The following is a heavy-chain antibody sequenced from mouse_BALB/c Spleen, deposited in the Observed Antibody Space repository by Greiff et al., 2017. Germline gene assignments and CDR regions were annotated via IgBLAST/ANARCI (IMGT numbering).Heavy chain of an antibody. CDR3: ARIITTVVFDY. J-gene: IGHJ2*01. CDR2: ISSGGSYT. D-gene: IGHD1-1*01. CDR1: GFTFSSYA. V-gene: IGHV5-9-4*01. Sequence: EVQLVESGGGLVKPGGSLKLSCAASGFTFSSYAMSWVRQSPEKRLEWVAEISSGGSYTYYPDTVTGRFTISRDNAKNTLYLEMSSLRSEDTAMYYCARIITTVVFDYWGQGTTLTVSS.